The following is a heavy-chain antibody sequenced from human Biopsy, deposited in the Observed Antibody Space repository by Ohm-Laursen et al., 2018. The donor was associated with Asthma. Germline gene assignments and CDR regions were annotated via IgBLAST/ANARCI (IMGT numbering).Heavy chain of an antibody. CDR1: GDSISSYH. CDR3: ARGVVYGGDSYAEYFQH. Sequence: GTLSLTWTVSGDSISSYHWSWIRQPPGKGLEWIGYVFYSGATNYNPSLKSRVTISVDTSKNQFFLRLSSVTAADTAVYYCARGVVYGGDSYAEYFQHWGQGTLVTVSS. CDR2: VFYSGAT. V-gene: IGHV4-59*01. D-gene: IGHD4-23*01. J-gene: IGHJ1*01.